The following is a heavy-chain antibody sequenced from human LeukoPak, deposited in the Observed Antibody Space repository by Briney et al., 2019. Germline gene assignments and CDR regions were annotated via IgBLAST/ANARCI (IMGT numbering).Heavy chain of an antibody. J-gene: IGHJ6*02. V-gene: IGHV3-74*01. D-gene: IGHD2-21*02. CDR3: SRDSLSSCGGDCYSGLDV. Sequence: QTGGSLRLSCAASGFTFSNYWMHWVRQAPGEALMWVSRIKSDGSSTTYADSVKGRFTISRDNAKNPLYLQMNSLRAEDTAVYYCSRDSLSSCGGDCYSGLDVWGQGTTVTVSS. CDR1: GFTFSNYW. CDR2: IKSDGSST.